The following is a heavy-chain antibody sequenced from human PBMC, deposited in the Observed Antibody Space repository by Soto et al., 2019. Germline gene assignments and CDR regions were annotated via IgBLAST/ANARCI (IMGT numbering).Heavy chain of an antibody. CDR1: GLTFRNDW. V-gene: IGHV3-7*03. CDR2: INQDGSER. J-gene: IGHJ4*02. Sequence: EMQLVESGGGLVQPGGSVRLSCAGSGLTFRNDWLSWVRKAPGKGLEWVANINQDGSERYYVDSVRGRFTISRDNVENSLYLQLNSLRPEDTAVYYCAVYGYGVSAAAYWGQGTLVTVSS. CDR3: AVYGYGVSAAAY. D-gene: IGHD4-17*01.